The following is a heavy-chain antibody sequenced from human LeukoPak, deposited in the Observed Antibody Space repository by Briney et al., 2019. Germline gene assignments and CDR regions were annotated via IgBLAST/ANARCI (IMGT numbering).Heavy chain of an antibody. CDR2: MYSGGDT. Sequence: PGGSLRLSCAASGFTVSENYMSWVRQAPGKGLEWVSVMYSGGDTYYANSVKGRYTFSRDISKNTLYLQMNGLRTEHTAMYYCARDAPQVPAAGVLASWGQGTLVTVS. D-gene: IGHD6-13*01. CDR1: GFTVSENY. V-gene: IGHV3-53*01. CDR3: ARDAPQVPAAGVLAS. J-gene: IGHJ5*02.